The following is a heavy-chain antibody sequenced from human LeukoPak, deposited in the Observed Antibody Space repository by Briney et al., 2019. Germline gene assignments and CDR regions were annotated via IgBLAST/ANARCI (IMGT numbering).Heavy chain of an antibody. V-gene: IGHV3-21*01. CDR2: ISSGSTYI. D-gene: IGHD3-10*01. Sequence: PGGSLRLSCTASGFTFSSDSMNWVRQAPGKGLQWVSSISSGSTYIYYADSVKGRFTISRDNTKNSLYLQMNSLRGEDTAVYYCARGDGATPPDAFDVWGQGTMVTVSS. CDR1: GFTFSSDS. J-gene: IGHJ3*01. CDR3: ARGDGATPPDAFDV.